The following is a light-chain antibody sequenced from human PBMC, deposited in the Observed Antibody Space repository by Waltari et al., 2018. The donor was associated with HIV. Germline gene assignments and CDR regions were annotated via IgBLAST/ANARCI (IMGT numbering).Light chain of an antibody. CDR2: DAS. V-gene: IGKV3-11*01. Sequence: EIVLTQSPATLSLSPGERATLSCRARQSLSSYLAWYQQKPGQAPRLLIFDASNSATGIAARFSGSGAVTDFTLTIRSLEPADFAVYYCQHRSNRPPFGQGTRLEIK. J-gene: IGKJ5*01. CDR1: QSLSSY. CDR3: QHRSNRPP.